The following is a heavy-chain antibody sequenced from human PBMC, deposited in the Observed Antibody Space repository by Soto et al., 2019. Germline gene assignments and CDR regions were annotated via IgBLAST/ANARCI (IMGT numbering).Heavy chain of an antibody. CDR3: ARTYSSSSV. Sequence: SETLSLTCTVSGGSIISGGYYLIWIRQHPGNGLEWIGYIYYSGSTYYNPSLKSRVTISVDTSKNQFSLKLSSVTAADTAVYYCARTYSSSSVWGQGTLVTVSS. D-gene: IGHD6-6*01. V-gene: IGHV4-31*03. CDR2: IYYSGST. J-gene: IGHJ4*02. CDR1: GGSIISGGYY.